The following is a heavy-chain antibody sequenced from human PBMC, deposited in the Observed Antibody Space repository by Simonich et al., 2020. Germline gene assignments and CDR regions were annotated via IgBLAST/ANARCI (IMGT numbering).Heavy chain of an antibody. CDR3: ARDQGGRAAAATDY. J-gene: IGHJ4*02. V-gene: IGHV1-18*01. Sequence: QVQLVQSGAEVKKPGASVKVSCKASGYTFTSYGISWVRQAPGQGLEWMEWISADKSNTNYAQKLKGRVTMTTDTSTSTAYMELRSLRSDDTAVYYCARDQGGRAAAATDYWGQGTLVTVSS. D-gene: IGHD6-13*01. CDR2: ISADKSNT. CDR1: GYTFTSYG.